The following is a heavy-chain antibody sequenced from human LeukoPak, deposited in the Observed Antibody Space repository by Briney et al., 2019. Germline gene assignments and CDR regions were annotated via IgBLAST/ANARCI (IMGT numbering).Heavy chain of an antibody. J-gene: IGHJ4*02. Sequence: GGSLRLSCAASGFTFSSYAMHWVRQTPGKGLEWVASISNGGYPTYYVDSVRGRFTISRDDARNSLFLQMNGLRADDTAVYYCTRENYVPDSWGQGTLVTVPS. CDR1: GFTFSSYA. D-gene: IGHD3-10*02. V-gene: IGHV3-7*03. CDR2: ISNGGYPT. CDR3: TRENYVPDS.